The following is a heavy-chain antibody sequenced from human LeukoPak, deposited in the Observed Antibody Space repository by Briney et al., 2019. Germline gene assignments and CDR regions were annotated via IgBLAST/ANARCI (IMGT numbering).Heavy chain of an antibody. CDR2: IYYSGST. Sequence: SSETLSLTCTVSGGSISSSSYYWGWIRQPPGKGLEWIGSIYYSGSTYYNPSLKSRVTISVDTSKNQFSLKLSSVTAADTAVYHCARRIVVVPAAMPGGGTNFDYWGQGTLVTVSP. D-gene: IGHD2-2*01. CDR3: ARRIVVVPAAMPGGGTNFDY. V-gene: IGHV4-39*01. J-gene: IGHJ4*02. CDR1: GGSISSSSYY.